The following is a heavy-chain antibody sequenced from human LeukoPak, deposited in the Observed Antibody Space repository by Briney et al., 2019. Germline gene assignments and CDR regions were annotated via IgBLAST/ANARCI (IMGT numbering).Heavy chain of an antibody. J-gene: IGHJ5*02. V-gene: IGHV5-10-1*01. Sequence: GESLQISCKASGYSFTSYWISWVRQKPGKGLEWMGKIDPSDSNSKYSPSFEDHVTISADRSRTTAYLQWSSLEASDTAMYFCARLSWMVQEVTPDLWGQGTLVTVSS. CDR1: GYSFTSYW. D-gene: IGHD3-10*01. CDR3: ARLSWMVQEVTPDL. CDR2: IDPSDSNS.